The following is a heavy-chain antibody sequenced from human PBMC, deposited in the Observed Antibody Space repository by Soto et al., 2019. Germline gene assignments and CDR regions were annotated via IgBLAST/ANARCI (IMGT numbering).Heavy chain of an antibody. CDR3: ARDARKSVLWFGVLETTPPDY. J-gene: IGHJ4*02. Sequence: QVQLVESGGGVVQPGRSLRLSCAASGFTFSSYAMHWVRQAPGKGLEWVAVISYDGSNKYYADSVKGRFNISRDNSKNTLYLQMNSLRAEDTAVYYCARDARKSVLWFGVLETTPPDYWGQGTLVTVSS. V-gene: IGHV3-30-3*01. CDR2: ISYDGSNK. D-gene: IGHD3-10*01. CDR1: GFTFSSYA.